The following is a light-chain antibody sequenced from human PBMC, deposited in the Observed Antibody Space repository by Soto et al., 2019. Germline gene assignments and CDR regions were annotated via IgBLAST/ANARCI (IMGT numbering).Light chain of an antibody. CDR3: QQLNTYPHT. CDR1: QAIDSW. J-gene: IGKJ2*01. Sequence: DIQMTQSPSSVSASVGDRVTITCRASQAIDSWLAWYQQKPGEAPKLLIFTGSLLHSGVPPRFSGSGSGTDFTLTISSLQPEDFATYYCQQLNTYPHTFGQGTKLEIK. CDR2: TGS. V-gene: IGKV1-12*01.